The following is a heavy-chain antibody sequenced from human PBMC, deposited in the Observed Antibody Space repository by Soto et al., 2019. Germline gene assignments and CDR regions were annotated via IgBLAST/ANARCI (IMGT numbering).Heavy chain of an antibody. V-gene: IGHV3-33*06. CDR2: IWYDGSNK. J-gene: IGHJ6*02. Sequence: GGSLRLSCAASGFTFSSYGMHWVRQAPGKGLEWVAVIWYDGSNKYYADSVKGRFTISRDNSKNTLYLQMNSLRAEDTAVYYCTKGYDLSGYSRMDVWGQGTTVTVSS. CDR1: GFTFSSYG. CDR3: TKGYDLSGYSRMDV. D-gene: IGHD5-18*01.